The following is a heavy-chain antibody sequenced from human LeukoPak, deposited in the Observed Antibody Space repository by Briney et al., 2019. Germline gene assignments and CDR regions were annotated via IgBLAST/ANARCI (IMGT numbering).Heavy chain of an antibody. CDR1: DDSIRSSSYY. J-gene: IGHJ4*02. V-gene: IGHV4-39*01. CDR3: ARRSLYSSPR. Sequence: SETLSLTCTVSDDSIRSSSYYWAWIRQPPGKGLEWIGSFYYGGTTHYSPSLKSRVTVAVDTSRNQFSLRLSSVGAEDTAVYYCARRSLYSSPRWGQGTLVTVSS. D-gene: IGHD4-11*01. CDR2: FYYGGTT.